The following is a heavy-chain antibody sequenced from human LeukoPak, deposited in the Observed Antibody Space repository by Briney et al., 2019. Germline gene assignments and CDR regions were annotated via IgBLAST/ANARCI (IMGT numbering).Heavy chain of an antibody. CDR2: INGDGSRT. CDR1: GFSFSSYW. CDR3: ARETSQDYFDS. Sequence: PGGSLRLSCAASGFSFSSYWMHWVRQAPGKGLVWVSRINGDGSRTYYADSVKGRFTISRDNAKNTLYVQMNSLRAEDTAVYYSARETSQDYFDSWGQGTLVTVSS. J-gene: IGHJ4*02. V-gene: IGHV3-74*01.